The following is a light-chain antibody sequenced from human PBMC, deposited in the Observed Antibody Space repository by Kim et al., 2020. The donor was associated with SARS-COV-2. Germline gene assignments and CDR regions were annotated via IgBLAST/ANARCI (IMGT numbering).Light chain of an antibody. Sequence: ASVGDRCIITCRASQGITGALAWYQQKPGIAPKLLIYDVSSLESGVPSRFSGSGSGTVFTLTISGLQPEDFVTYYCQQFESYPLTFGQGTRLEIK. J-gene: IGKJ5*01. CDR1: QGITGA. V-gene: IGKV1-13*02. CDR3: QQFESYPLT. CDR2: DVS.